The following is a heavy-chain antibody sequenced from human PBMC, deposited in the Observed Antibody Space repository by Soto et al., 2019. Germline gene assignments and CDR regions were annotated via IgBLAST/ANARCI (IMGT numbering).Heavy chain of an antibody. Sequence: EVPLVESGGGLVKPGGSLRLSCAASGFSFSLYSMNWVRQAPGKGLEWVSCITPSNSIYYANSVKGRFSISKDNTKNSLYLQINDLRVEDSAVYYCAREVAGTAFFDYWGQGALVTVSS. D-gene: IGHD6-19*01. CDR2: ITPSNSI. J-gene: IGHJ4*02. CDR1: GFSFSLYS. V-gene: IGHV3-21*01. CDR3: AREVAGTAFFDY.